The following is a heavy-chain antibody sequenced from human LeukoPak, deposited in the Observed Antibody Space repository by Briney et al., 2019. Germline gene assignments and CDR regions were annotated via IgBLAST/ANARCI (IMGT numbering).Heavy chain of an antibody. CDR3: ARVLGYPSAFDI. CDR1: GYSFTSYG. CDR2: MNPNSGNT. D-gene: IGHD5-18*01. V-gene: IGHV1-8*02. Sequence: ASVKVSCKASGYSFTSYGINWVRQAPGQGLEWMGWMNPNSGNTGYAQKFQGRVTMTRDTSTSTVYMELGSLRSEDTAVYYCARVLGYPSAFDIWGQGTMVTVSS. J-gene: IGHJ3*02.